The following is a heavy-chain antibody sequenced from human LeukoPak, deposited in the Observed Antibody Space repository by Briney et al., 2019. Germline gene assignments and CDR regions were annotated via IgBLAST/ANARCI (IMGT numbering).Heavy chain of an antibody. J-gene: IGHJ4*02. Sequence: SETLSLTCTVSGGSISSYYWSWIRQPPGKGLEWIGYIDYSGSTKYNPSLKSRVTTSVDTSKNQFSLNLSSVTAADTAVYYCARVSRLAEAYYYDSSGYSDYWGQGTLVTVSS. D-gene: IGHD3-22*01. CDR2: IDYSGST. CDR1: GGSISSYY. CDR3: ARVSRLAEAYYYDSSGYSDY. V-gene: IGHV4-59*08.